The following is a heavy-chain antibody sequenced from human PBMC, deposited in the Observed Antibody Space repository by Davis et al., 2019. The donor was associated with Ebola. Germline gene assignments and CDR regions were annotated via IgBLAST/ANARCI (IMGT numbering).Heavy chain of an antibody. CDR2: INAGNGNT. CDR1: GYTFTSYA. Sequence: AASVKVSCKASGYTFTSYAMHWVRQAPGQRLERMGWINAGNGNTKYSQKFQGRVTITRDTSASTAYMELSSLRSEDTAVYYCARSKAAASDAFDIWGQGTMVTVSS. J-gene: IGHJ3*02. D-gene: IGHD6-13*01. CDR3: ARSKAAASDAFDI. V-gene: IGHV1-3*01.